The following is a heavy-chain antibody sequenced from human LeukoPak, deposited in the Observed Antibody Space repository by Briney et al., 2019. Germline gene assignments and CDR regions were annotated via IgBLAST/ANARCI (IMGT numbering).Heavy chain of an antibody. D-gene: IGHD4-11*01. CDR1: GFTFSSFE. Sequence: GGCLRLSCAASGFTFSSFEMNWVRQAPGKGLEWVSYISSSGSTIYYADSVKGRFTISRDNAKNSLYLQMSSLRAEDTAVYYCARGLTTVTTTGSFDYWGQGTLVTVSS. CDR2: ISSSGSTI. V-gene: IGHV3-48*03. CDR3: ARGLTTVTTTGSFDY. J-gene: IGHJ4*02.